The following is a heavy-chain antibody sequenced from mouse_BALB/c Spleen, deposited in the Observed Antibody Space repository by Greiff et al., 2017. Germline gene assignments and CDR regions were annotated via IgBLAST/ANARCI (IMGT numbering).Heavy chain of an antibody. CDR1: GYSFTSYW. J-gene: IGHJ4*01. CDR2: IDPSDSET. Sequence: QVQLQQSGPQLVRPGASVKISCKASGYSFTSYWMHWVKQRPGQGLEWIGMIDPSDSETRLNQKFKDKATLTVDKSSSTAYMQLSSPTSEDSAVYYGARDGYRAMDYWGQGTSVTVSS. V-gene: IGHV1S126*01. CDR3: ARDGYRAMDY. D-gene: IGHD1-2*01.